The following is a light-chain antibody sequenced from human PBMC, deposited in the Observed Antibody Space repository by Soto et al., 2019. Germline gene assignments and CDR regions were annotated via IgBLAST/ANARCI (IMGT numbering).Light chain of an antibody. V-gene: IGLV2-14*03. CDR1: SSDVGAYNF. CDR3: SAYTVSRTYV. Sequence: QSVLTQPASFSGSPGQSITISCTGTSSDVGAYNFVSWHQQHPGKAPKLMIYNVYDRPSGISYCFSGSKSGNTASLTISGLQGEDEADYYCSAYTVSRTYVFGTGTKVTVL. CDR2: NVY. J-gene: IGLJ1*01.